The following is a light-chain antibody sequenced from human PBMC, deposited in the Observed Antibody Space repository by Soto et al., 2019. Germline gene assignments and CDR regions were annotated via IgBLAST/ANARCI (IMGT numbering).Light chain of an antibody. CDR1: QRVSRN. V-gene: IGKV3-15*01. J-gene: IGKJ1*01. CDR2: DAS. CDR3: QQYNSYST. Sequence: EIVMTQSPATLSVSPGERATLSCRASQRVSRNLAWYQQKPGQAPRLLIYDASTRATGIPDRFSGSGSGTEFTLTISSLQPDDFATYYCQQYNSYSTFGQGTKVDIK.